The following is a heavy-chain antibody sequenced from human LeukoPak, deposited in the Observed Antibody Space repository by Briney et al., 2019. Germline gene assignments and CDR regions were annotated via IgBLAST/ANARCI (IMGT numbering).Heavy chain of an antibody. CDR2: IYGAGST. CDR3: ARRPPTSWGLDY. J-gene: IGHJ4*02. CDR1: GVTVGNSY. D-gene: IGHD7-27*01. V-gene: IGHV3-53*01. Sequence: GGSLRLSCAASGVTVGNSYMSWVRQAPGKGLEWVSVIYGAGSTYYADSVKGRFTISRDSSKNTLYLQMNSLRAEDTANYYCARRPPTSWGLDYWGQGTLATVSS.